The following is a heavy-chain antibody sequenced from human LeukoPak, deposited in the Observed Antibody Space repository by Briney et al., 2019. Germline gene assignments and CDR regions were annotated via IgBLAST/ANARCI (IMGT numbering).Heavy chain of an antibody. Sequence: PGGSLRLSCAASGFSFSNSAMHWVRQAPGTGLEAVAVISFDGTNKYYADSVKGRFTISRDNSKNTLYVQMNSLRGAATGVYYCASGSSVDCSRTSCPPTDYWGQGTLVTVSS. V-gene: IGHV3-30-3*01. CDR1: GFSFSNSA. CDR3: ASGSSVDCSRTSCPPTDY. CDR2: ISFDGTNK. J-gene: IGHJ4*02. D-gene: IGHD2-2*01.